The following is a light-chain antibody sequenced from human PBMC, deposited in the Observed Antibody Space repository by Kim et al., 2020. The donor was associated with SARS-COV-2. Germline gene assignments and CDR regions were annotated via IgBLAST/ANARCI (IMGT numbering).Light chain of an antibody. CDR3: HQYNDWPPGDT. Sequence: STGKRATHSCRASQSVSNNLAWYQHKPGQPPRLLIYGASTRATGVPARFSGSGSGTDFTLTVSSLQSEDFAVYYCHQYNDWPPGDTFGQGTTLEIK. CDR1: QSVSNN. J-gene: IGKJ2*01. V-gene: IGKV3-15*01. CDR2: GAS.